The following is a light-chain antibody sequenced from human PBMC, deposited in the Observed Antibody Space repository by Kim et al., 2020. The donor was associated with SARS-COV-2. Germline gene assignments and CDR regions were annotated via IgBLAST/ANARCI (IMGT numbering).Light chain of an antibody. Sequence: GQPASISCKSSQSLLSSGGKTSLSWHLQRPGQPPQLLIYEVSNRFSGVPERFSGSGSGTDFTLKISRVEAEDVGVYYCLQSKQFPTFGGGTKLEI. J-gene: IGKJ4*01. CDR1: QSLLSSGGKTS. CDR3: LQSKQFPT. V-gene: IGKV2D-29*01. CDR2: EVS.